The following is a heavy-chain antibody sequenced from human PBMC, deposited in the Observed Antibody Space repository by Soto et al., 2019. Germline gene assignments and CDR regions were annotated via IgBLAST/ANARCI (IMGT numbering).Heavy chain of an antibody. V-gene: IGHV1-18*01. D-gene: IGHD6-19*01. CDR3: ARTTSEAGPSLGRWP. CDR2: ISAYNGNT. CDR1: GYTFTSYG. J-gene: IGHJ5*02. Sequence: QVQLVQSGAEVKKPGASVKVSCKASGYTFTSYGISWVRQAPGQGLEWMGWISAYNGNTNYAQKLQGRVTMTTDTTXXTAYMELRSLRSDDTAVYYCARTTSEAGPSLGRWPWGQGTLVTVSS.